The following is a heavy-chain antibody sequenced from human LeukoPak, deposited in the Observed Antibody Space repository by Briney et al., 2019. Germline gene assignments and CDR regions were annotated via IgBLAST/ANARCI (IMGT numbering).Heavy chain of an antibody. CDR1: GFTFSSYG. CDR2: ISSSSSTI. Sequence: GGSLRLSCAASGFTFSSYGMHWVRQAPGKGLEWVSYISSSSSTIYYADSVKGRFTISRDNAKNSLYLQMNSLRAEDTAVYYCARIEGPEYFQHWGQGTLVTVSS. CDR3: ARIEGPEYFQH. J-gene: IGHJ1*01. V-gene: IGHV3-48*01.